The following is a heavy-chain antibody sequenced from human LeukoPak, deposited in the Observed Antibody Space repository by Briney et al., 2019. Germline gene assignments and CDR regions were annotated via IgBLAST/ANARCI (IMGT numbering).Heavy chain of an antibody. J-gene: IGHJ6*02. CDR2: INPNSGGT. V-gene: IGHV1-2*02. Sequence: ASVKVSCKASGYTFTGYYMHWVRQAPGQGLEWMGWINPNSGGTNYAQKFQGRVTMTTDTSISTAYMELSRLRSDDTAVYYCARDDSSGYPVGVWGQGTTVTVSS. D-gene: IGHD3-22*01. CDR1: GYTFTGYY. CDR3: ARDDSSGYPVGV.